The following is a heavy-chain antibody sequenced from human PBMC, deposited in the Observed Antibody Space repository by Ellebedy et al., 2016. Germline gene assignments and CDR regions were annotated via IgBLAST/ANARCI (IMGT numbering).Heavy chain of an antibody. Sequence: GGSLRLSCAASGFTFSVFAIHWVRQASGKGLEWVGRIRSEADSYATLYAATVKGRFTISRDDSRNTAYLQMNSLKTEDTAVYYCIRQFCGGACDHPDSWGQGTLVTVSS. D-gene: IGHD2-21*02. CDR1: GFTFSVFA. V-gene: IGHV3-73*01. J-gene: IGHJ4*02. CDR3: IRQFCGGACDHPDS. CDR2: IRSEADSYAT.